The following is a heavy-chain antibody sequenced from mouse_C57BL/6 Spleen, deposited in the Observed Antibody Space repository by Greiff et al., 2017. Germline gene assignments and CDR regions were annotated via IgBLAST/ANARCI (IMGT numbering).Heavy chain of an antibody. J-gene: IGHJ2*01. Sequence: VQLQQPGAELVKPGASVKMSCKASGYTFTSYWITWVKQRPGQGLEWIGDIYPGSGSTNYNEKFKSKATLTVDTSSSTAYMQLSSLTSEDSAVYYCARGGITTVVFDYWGQGTTLTVSS. V-gene: IGHV1-55*01. CDR1: GYTFTSYW. CDR3: ARGGITTVVFDY. CDR2: IYPGSGST. D-gene: IGHD1-1*01.